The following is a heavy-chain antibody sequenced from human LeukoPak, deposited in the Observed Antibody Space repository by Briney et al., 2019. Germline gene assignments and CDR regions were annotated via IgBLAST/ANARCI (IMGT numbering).Heavy chain of an antibody. CDR3: AREKRDMGFIGVVLAFDI. Sequence: SVKVSCKASGGTFSSYAISWVRQAPGQGLEWMGGIIPIFGTANYTQKFQGRVTITADESTSTAYMELSSLRSEDTAVYYCAREKRDMGFIGVVLAFDIWGQGTMVTVSS. V-gene: IGHV1-69*01. CDR2: IIPIFGTA. CDR1: GGTFSSYA. J-gene: IGHJ3*02. D-gene: IGHD3-3*01.